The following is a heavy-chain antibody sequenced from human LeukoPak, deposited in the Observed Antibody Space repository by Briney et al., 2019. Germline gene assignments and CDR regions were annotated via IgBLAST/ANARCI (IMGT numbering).Heavy chain of an antibody. J-gene: IGHJ4*02. CDR1: GDSISSGDYY. CDR3: ARVREATIAPFFDY. V-gene: IGHV4-31*03. Sequence: SETLSLTCTVSGDSISSGDYYWTWIRQPPGKGLEGIGCIYYSGSTYYNLSLKSRVIISADTSKNHFSLKLSSVTAADTAVYYCARVREATIAPFFDYWGQGILVTVSS. CDR2: IYYSGST. D-gene: IGHD6-13*01.